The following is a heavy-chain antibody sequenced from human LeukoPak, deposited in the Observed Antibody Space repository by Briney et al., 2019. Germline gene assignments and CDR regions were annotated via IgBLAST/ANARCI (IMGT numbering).Heavy chain of an antibody. J-gene: IGHJ3*01. V-gene: IGHV4-59*08. D-gene: IGHD6-19*01. Sequence: PSETLSLTCTVSAGSISSYYWSWIRQPPGKGLEWIGCISYSGSTKYNPSLKSRVTISVDTSKNQFSLKLNSVTAADTAVYYCARPYNSGWYDVFDFWGQGTMVTVSS. CDR1: AGSISSYY. CDR2: ISYSGST. CDR3: ARPYNSGWYDVFDF.